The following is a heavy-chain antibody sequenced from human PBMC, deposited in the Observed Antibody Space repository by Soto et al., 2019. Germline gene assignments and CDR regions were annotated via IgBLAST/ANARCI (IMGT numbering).Heavy chain of an antibody. Sequence: EVQLLESGGGLVQPGGSLRLSCAVSGLTFSYFAMSWVRQAPGKGLEWVSAISGSGGITYYADSVKGRFTISRDNSKNTLFLQMNSLRDEDTAVYYCALLGRSGSGRPYYYGMDVWGQGTTVTVSS. J-gene: IGHJ6*02. CDR2: ISGSGGIT. CDR3: ALLGRSGSGRPYYYGMDV. V-gene: IGHV3-23*01. CDR1: GLTFSYFA. D-gene: IGHD3-10*01.